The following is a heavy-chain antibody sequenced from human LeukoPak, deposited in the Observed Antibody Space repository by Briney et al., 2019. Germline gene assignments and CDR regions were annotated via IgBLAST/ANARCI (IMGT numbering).Heavy chain of an antibody. V-gene: IGHV3-21*01. CDR1: GFTFSDYR. J-gene: IGHJ3*01. D-gene: IGHD3-22*01. CDR3: ARTLYESSGYRRNVFDV. Sequence: PGGSLRLSCSASGFTFSDYRVNWVRQAPGKGLEWVSSITSGSSFIYYADSVKGRFTISRDNARNSLYLQMNSLRADDTAIYYCARTLYESSGYRRNVFDVWGQGTMVIVSS. CDR2: ITSGSSFI.